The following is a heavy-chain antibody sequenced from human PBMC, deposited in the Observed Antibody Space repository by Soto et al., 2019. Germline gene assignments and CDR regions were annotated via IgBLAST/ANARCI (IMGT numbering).Heavy chain of an antibody. CDR2: INPNSGGT. CDR3: ARGPYCSSTSCYDWFDP. Sequence: QVQLVQSGAEVKKPGASVKVSCKASGYTFTGYYMHCVRQAPGQGLAWMGWINPNSGGTNYAQKFQVRVNMTRDTSISTAYMELSRLRSDDTAVYYCARGPYCSSTSCYDWFDPWGQGTLVTVSS. V-gene: IGHV1-2*02. D-gene: IGHD2-2*01. CDR1: GYTFTGYY. J-gene: IGHJ5*02.